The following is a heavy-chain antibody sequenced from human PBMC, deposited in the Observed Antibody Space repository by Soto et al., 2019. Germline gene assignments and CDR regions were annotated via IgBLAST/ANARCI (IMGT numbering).Heavy chain of an antibody. CDR1: GFTFSRFG. D-gene: IGHD5-12*01. CDR3: AKDLREMATIRPDY. V-gene: IGHV3-30*18. CDR2: ISYDEIDK. Sequence: QVQLVESGGGVVQPGRSLRLSCAASGFTFSRFGIHWVHQAPGKGLEWVAVISYDEIDKNYADSVRGRFTISRENSKNMVYLQMNSLRAEDTAVYYCAKDLREMATIRPDYWGQGILVTVSS. J-gene: IGHJ4*02.